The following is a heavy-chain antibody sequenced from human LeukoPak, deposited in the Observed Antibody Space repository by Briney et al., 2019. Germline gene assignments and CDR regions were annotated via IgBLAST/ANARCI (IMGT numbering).Heavy chain of an antibody. Sequence: KPGGSLRLSCAASGFTFADYYMNWIRQAPGKGLEWVSYIRSGSSYTDYADSVKGQFTISRDNAKNSLYLQMSSLRAEDTAVYYCAKGDGRWVCSGAGCYGLYFDYWGQGTLVTVSS. CDR1: GFTFADYY. CDR3: AKGDGRWVCSGAGCYGLYFDY. V-gene: IGHV3-11*05. D-gene: IGHD2-15*01. J-gene: IGHJ4*02. CDR2: IRSGSSYT.